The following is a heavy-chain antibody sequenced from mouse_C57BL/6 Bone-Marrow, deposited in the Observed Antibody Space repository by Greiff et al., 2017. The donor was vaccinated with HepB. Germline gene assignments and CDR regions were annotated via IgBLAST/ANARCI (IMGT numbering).Heavy chain of an antibody. CDR2: ISSGGSYT. Sequence: EVKLVESGGDLVKPGGSLKLSCAASGFTFSSYGMSWVRQTPDKRLEWVATISSGGSYTYYPDSVKGRFTISRDNAKNTLYLQMSRLKSEDTAMYYCAKVSLAHYWYFDVWGTGTAVTVSS. V-gene: IGHV5-6*01. J-gene: IGHJ1*03. D-gene: IGHD2-14*01. CDR1: GFTFSSYG. CDR3: AKVSLAHYWYFDV.